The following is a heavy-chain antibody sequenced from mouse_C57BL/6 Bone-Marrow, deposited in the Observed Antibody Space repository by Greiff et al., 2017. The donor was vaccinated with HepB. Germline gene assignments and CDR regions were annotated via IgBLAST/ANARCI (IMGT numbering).Heavy chain of an antibody. Sequence: EVKLVESGGGLVQSGRSLRLSCATSGFTFSDFYMEWVRQAPGKGLEWIAASRNKANDYTTEYSASVKGRFIVSRDTSQSILYLRMNALRAEDTAIYYCARDALAVGYAMDYWGQGTSVTVSS. CDR1: GFTFSDFY. CDR2: SRNKANDYTT. V-gene: IGHV7-1*01. D-gene: IGHD1-1*01. CDR3: ARDALAVGYAMDY. J-gene: IGHJ4*01.